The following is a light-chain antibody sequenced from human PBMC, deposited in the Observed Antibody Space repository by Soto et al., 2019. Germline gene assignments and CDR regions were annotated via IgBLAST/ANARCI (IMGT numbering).Light chain of an antibody. Sequence: QSALTQPRSVSGSPGQSVTISCTGTSSDVGGYNYVSWYQQHPGKAPKLMIYDVSKRPSGVPHRFSGSKSGNTASLTITGIQAEAEADYSCCPYAGSSVFGGETKLAAL. CDR1: SSDVGGYNY. V-gene: IGLV2-11*01. CDR2: DVS. J-gene: IGLJ2*01. CDR3: CPYAGSSV.